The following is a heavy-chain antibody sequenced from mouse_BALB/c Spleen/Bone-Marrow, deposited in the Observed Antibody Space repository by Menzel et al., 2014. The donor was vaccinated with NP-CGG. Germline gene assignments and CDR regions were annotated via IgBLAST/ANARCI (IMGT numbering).Heavy chain of an antibody. CDR1: GNKLKKNN. J-gene: IGHJ4*01. V-gene: IGHV1S29*02. Sequence: VQLQKSGKELVTNEASVKKSCKASGNKLKKNNMNWEKKSHGKSLQGMGYIYPYNGGTGYNQKFKSKATLTVDNSSSTAYMELRSLTSEDSAVYYCARKGWCLDYYAMDYGCQGTSVTVSS. CDR3: ARKGWCLDYYAMDY. D-gene: IGHD1-1*02. CDR2: IYPYNGGT.